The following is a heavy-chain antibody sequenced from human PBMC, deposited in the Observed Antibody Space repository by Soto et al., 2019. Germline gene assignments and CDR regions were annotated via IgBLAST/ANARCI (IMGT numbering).Heavy chain of an antibody. D-gene: IGHD5-18*01. CDR3: AHRPFNSAWHDAYDI. CDR1: GFSLSARGEG. Sequence: SGPTLVNPTETLTLTCTFSGFSLSARGEGVGWIRQPPGRALEWLAIIYWDDDKRYSPSLRTTFTITKDTSKNQVVLTMTNMDPVDTATYFCAHRPFNSAWHDAYDIWGPGTMVTVSS. J-gene: IGHJ3*02. CDR2: IYWDDDK. V-gene: IGHV2-5*02.